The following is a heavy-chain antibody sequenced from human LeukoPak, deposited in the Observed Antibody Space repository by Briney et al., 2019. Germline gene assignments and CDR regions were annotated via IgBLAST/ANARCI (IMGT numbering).Heavy chain of an antibody. V-gene: IGHV3-23*01. D-gene: IGHD2-15*01. CDR3: TKVTSTGSCYQSDY. CDR2: LSSGGGSP. J-gene: IGHJ4*02. Sequence: PGGSLRLSCAASGFTFSTYWMHWVRQAPGKGLEWISGLSSGGGSPYYADSVKGRFTISRDNSKNTLFLQMNSLRAEDTAIYYCTKVTSTGSCYQSDYWGQGTLVTVSS. CDR1: GFTFSTYW.